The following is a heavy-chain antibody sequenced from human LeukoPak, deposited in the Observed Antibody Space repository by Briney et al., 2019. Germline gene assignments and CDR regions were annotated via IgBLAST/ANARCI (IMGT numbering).Heavy chain of an antibody. CDR2: ISTSGST. Sequence: PSETLSLTCAVSAASISNYYWSWIRQAPGKGLEWIGYISTSGSTNYNPSLKSQVSISLDTSKNRFSLNLNFVTAADTAVYYCASPRSGYRYTFDYWGQGALVTVSS. V-gene: IGHV4-4*09. J-gene: IGHJ4*02. D-gene: IGHD3-22*01. CDR3: ASPRSGYRYTFDY. CDR1: AASISNYY.